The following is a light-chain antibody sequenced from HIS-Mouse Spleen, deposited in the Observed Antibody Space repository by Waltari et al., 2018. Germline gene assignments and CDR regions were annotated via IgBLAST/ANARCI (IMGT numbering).Light chain of an antibody. V-gene: IGLV2-14*03. CDR2: DVS. Sequence: QSALTQPASVSGSPGQSITISCNGTRRDGGGYNYVFWSQQHPGKAPKLMIYDVSNRPSGVSNRFSGSKSGNTASLTISGLQAEDEADYYCSSYTSSSTSVVFGGGTKLTVL. J-gene: IGLJ2*01. CDR3: SSYTSSSTSVV. CDR1: RRDGGGYNY.